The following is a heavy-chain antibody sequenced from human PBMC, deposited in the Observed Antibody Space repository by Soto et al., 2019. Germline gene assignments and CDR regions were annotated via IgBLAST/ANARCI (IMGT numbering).Heavy chain of an antibody. Sequence: QVQLVESGGGVVQPGRSLRLSCAASGFTFSSSAMHWVRQAPGKGLEWVAVISYDGKKKFYADSGMGRFTISRDNSKNTLYLQVDSLSAEDTAVYYCARRQGFGQSTNGVDVWGQGTTVTVSS. CDR1: GFTFSSSA. CDR2: ISYDGKKK. CDR3: ARRQGFGQSTNGVDV. D-gene: IGHD3-10*01. J-gene: IGHJ6*02. V-gene: IGHV3-30*04.